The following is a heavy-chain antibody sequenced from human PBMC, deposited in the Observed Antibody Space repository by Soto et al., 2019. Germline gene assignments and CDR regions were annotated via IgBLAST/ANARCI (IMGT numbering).Heavy chain of an antibody. D-gene: IGHD1-1*01. CDR1: GFTFSDAW. CDR2: IKGKTEGGTI. V-gene: IGHV3-15*01. Sequence: GGSLRLSCAASGFTFSDAWMSWVRQAPGAGLEWVGLIKGKTEGGTIDYAAPVKARFTISRDASKNTLYLQMNSLKTEDTAVYYCTTDPHSTGTKYWGQGTLVTVSS. CDR3: TTDPHSTGTKY. J-gene: IGHJ4*02.